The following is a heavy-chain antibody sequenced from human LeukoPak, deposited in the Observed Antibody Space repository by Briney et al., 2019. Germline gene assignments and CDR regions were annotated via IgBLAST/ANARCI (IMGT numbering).Heavy chain of an antibody. J-gene: IGHJ4*02. CDR1: GGSFSGYY. V-gene: IGHV4-34*01. CDR2: INHSGST. D-gene: IGHD6-6*01. Sequence: SETLSLTCAVYGGSFSGYYWSWIRQHPGKGLEWIGEINHSGSTNYNPSLKSRVTISVDTSKNQFSLKLSSVTAADTAVYYCARRQQLGFDYWGQGTLVTVSS. CDR3: ARRQQLGFDY.